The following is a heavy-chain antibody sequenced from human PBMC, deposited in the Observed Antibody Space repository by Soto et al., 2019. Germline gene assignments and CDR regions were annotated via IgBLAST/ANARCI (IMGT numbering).Heavy chain of an antibody. J-gene: IGHJ4*02. CDR1: VFTFSNYA. Sequence: PVGPLRLSWTASVFTFSNYAMNWVLQNPGKGLEWVSGITDSGGTTYFADSVKGRFTISRDNSESTLSLQMNSLRAEDTAVYFCATFFTNTWSGSEYWGQGTLVTVSS. CDR2: ITDSGGTT. CDR3: ATFFTNTWSGSEY. V-gene: IGHV3-23*01. D-gene: IGHD1-26*01.